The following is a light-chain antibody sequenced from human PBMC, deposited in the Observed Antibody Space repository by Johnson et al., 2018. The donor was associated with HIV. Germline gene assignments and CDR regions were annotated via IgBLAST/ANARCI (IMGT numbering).Light chain of an antibody. V-gene: IGLV1-51*01. Sequence: HSVLTQPPSVSAAPGQKVTISCSGSSCDIGNNYVSWYQQLPGTAPKLLIYDNNKRPSGIPDRFSGSKSGTSATLGITGLQTGDEAGYSCGTWDSSLSEGVFGTGTKVTVL. CDR2: DNN. CDR1: SCDIGNNY. CDR3: GTWDSSLSEGV. J-gene: IGLJ1*01.